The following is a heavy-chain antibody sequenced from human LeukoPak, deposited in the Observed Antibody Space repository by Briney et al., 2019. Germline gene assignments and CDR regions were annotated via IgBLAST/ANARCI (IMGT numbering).Heavy chain of an antibody. V-gene: IGHV1-8*02. Sequence: GASVKVSCKASGYTFTGYYMHWVRQAPGQGLEWMGWMNPNSGNTGYAQKFQGRVTMTRNTSISTAYMELSSLRSEDTAVYYCARAGGSGSYYIHWGQGTLVTVSS. CDR1: GYTFTGYY. CDR3: ARAGGSGSYYIH. J-gene: IGHJ4*02. D-gene: IGHD3-10*01. CDR2: MNPNSGNT.